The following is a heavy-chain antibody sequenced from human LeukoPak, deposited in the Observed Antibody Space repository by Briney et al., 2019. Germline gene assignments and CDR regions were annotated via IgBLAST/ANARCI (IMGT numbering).Heavy chain of an antibody. V-gene: IGHV1-18*01. CDR2: ISAYDSNT. J-gene: IGHJ5*02. CDR3: ARDLAWGHNVIVNDWLDP. Sequence: ASVKVSCKASGYTFTSYGITWVRQAPGQGLEWVGWISAYDSNTNYAQKLQDRYTMTTDTSTSTAYLELRSLRSDDTAVYYCARDLAWGHNVIVNDWLDPWGQGTLVTVSS. D-gene: IGHD2/OR15-2a*01. CDR1: GYTFTSYG.